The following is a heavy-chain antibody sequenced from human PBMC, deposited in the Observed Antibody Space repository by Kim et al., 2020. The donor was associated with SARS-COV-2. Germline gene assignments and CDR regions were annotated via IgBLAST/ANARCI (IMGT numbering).Heavy chain of an antibody. CDR3: AKGCPTVTTFSSCFDY. Sequence: GGSLRLSCAASGFSFSSYGMHWVRPAPGKGLGWVAVISYDGSNKYYADSVKGRFTISRDNSKNTLHLQMKSLRAEDTAVYYCAKGCPTVTTFSSCFDYWG. V-gene: IGHV3-30*18. CDR2: ISYDGSNK. CDR1: GFSFSSYG. J-gene: IGHJ4*01. D-gene: IGHD4-17*01.